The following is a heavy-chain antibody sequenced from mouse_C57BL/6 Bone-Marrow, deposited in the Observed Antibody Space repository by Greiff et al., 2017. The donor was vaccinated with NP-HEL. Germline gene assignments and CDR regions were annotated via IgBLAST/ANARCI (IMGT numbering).Heavy chain of an antibody. Sequence: VQLQQSGADLVKPGASVKLSCKASGYTFTSYWMHWVKQRPGKGLEWIGYINPSSGYTKYNQKCKDKATLTADKSSSTAYMQLSSLTYEDSAIYYCAPYSSYAMDYWGQGTSVTVSS. CDR1: GYTFTSYW. CDR2: INPSSGYT. V-gene: IGHV1-7*01. CDR3: APYSSYAMDY. D-gene: IGHD2-12*01. J-gene: IGHJ4*01.